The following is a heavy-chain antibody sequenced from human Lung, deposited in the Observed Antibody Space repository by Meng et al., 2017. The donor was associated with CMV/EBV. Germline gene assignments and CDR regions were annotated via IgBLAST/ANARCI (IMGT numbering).Heavy chain of an antibody. Sequence: GGSXRLXXTASGFTFGDYAMTWVRQAPGKGLEWVGFIRSKAHGGTTDYAASVKGRFTISRDDSENIAYLEMNSLKTDDTAVYFCARGVTEGAKDYWGQGTLVTVSS. CDR2: IRSKAHGGTT. CDR1: GFTFGDYA. J-gene: IGHJ4*02. V-gene: IGHV3-49*04. D-gene: IGHD1-26*01. CDR3: ARGVTEGAKDY.